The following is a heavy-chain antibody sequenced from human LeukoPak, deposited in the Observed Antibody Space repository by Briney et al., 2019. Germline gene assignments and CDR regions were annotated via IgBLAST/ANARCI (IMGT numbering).Heavy chain of an antibody. CDR3: ARVGIDMVIFDY. V-gene: IGHV4-39*07. CDR1: GGSISSSSYY. CDR2: IYYSGST. D-gene: IGHD5-18*01. Sequence: SETLSLTCTVSGGSISSSSYYWGWIRQPPGKGLEWIGYIYYSGSTYYNPSLKSRVTMSVDASKNQFSLKLSSVTAADTAVYYCARVGIDMVIFDYWGQGTLVTVSS. J-gene: IGHJ4*02.